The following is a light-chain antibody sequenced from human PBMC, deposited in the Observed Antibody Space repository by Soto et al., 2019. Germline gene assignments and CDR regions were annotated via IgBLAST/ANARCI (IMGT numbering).Light chain of an antibody. J-gene: IGKJ2*01. CDR2: GAS. V-gene: IGKV3-15*01. CDR1: QTITFN. Sequence: IVLTQSPVTLSLSPGEVATLSCGASQTITFNFLAWYQQKPGQAPRLLIYGASTRATGIPARFSGSGSGTEFTLTISSLQSEDFAVYYCQQYNNWPPYTFGQGTKLEIK. CDR3: QQYNNWPPYT.